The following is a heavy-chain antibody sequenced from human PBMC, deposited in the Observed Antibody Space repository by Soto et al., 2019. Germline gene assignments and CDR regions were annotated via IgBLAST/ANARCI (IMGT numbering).Heavy chain of an antibody. Sequence: GGSLRLSCAASGFTFSSYGMHWVRQAPGKGLEWVAVISYDGSNKYYADSVKGRFTISRDNSKNTLYLQMNSLRAEDTAVYYCAKEGYDFWSGYLNYYYYYMDVWGKGTTVTVSS. V-gene: IGHV3-30*18. CDR2: ISYDGSNK. D-gene: IGHD3-3*01. J-gene: IGHJ6*03. CDR1: GFTFSSYG. CDR3: AKEGYDFWSGYLNYYYYYMDV.